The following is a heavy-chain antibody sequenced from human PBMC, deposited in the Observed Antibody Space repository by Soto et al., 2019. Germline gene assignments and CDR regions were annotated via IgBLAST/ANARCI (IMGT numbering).Heavy chain of an antibody. CDR2: ISYDGSNK. J-gene: IGHJ4*02. CDR3: AKDQKTLAVASIVDY. CDR1: GFTFSSYG. Sequence: ESGGGVVQPGRSLRLSCAASGFTFSSYGMHWVRQAPGKGLEWVAVISYDGSNKYYADSVKGRFTISRDNSKNTLYLQLNILRAEHTAVYYCAKDQKTLAVASIVDYWGQGTLVTVSS. D-gene: IGHD6-19*01. V-gene: IGHV3-30*18.